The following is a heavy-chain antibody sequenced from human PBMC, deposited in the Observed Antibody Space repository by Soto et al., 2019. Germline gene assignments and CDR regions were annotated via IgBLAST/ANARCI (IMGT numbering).Heavy chain of an antibody. Sequence: PGGSLRLSCAASGFTFSSYGMHWVRQAPGKGLEWVAFILYDGSNKYYADSVKGRFTISRDNSKNTLYLQMNSLRAEDTAVYYCAKDPFYDFWSGYYDSYYGMDVWGQGTTVTVSS. CDR2: ILYDGSNK. D-gene: IGHD3-3*01. CDR3: AKDPFYDFWSGYYDSYYGMDV. J-gene: IGHJ6*02. V-gene: IGHV3-30*18. CDR1: GFTFSSYG.